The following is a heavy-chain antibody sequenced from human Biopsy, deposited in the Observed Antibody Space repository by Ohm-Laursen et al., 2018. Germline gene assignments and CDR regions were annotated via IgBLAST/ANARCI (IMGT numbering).Heavy chain of an antibody. CDR3: ARDRWPHVTLLGLVIFDF. D-gene: IGHD3-3*01. J-gene: IGHJ4*02. CDR1: GYTFTNYG. CDR2: ISPYNGDT. Sequence: ASVKVSCKASGYTFTNYGISWVRQAPGQGLEWMGWISPYNGDTDYAQKLQGRVTMTTDTSTSTAYMDLRSLRSDDTAVYYCARDRWPHVTLLGLVIFDFWGQGTLVIVSS. V-gene: IGHV1-18*01.